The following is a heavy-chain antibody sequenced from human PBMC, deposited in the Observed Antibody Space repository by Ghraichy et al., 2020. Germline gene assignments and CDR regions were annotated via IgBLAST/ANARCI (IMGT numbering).Heavy chain of an antibody. D-gene: IGHD6-19*01. Sequence: SETLSLTCTVSGGSISSTSHYWGWIRQPPGKRLEWIGSIYYSGNTYYNPSLKSRVTISVDTSKNQFSLKLTSVTAADTAMYYCARLDRYDSGIDPWGQGTLVTVSS. J-gene: IGHJ5*02. V-gene: IGHV4-39*01. CDR2: IYYSGNT. CDR3: ARLDRYDSGIDP. CDR1: GGSISSTSHY.